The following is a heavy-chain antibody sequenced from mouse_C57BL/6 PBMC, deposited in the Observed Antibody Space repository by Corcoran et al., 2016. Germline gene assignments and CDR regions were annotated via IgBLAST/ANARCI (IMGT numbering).Heavy chain of an antibody. CDR1: GYTFTDYY. J-gene: IGHJ1*03. CDR2: INPNNGGT. D-gene: IGHD1-1*01. CDR3: ARTYYGSSYEYFDV. V-gene: IGHV1-19*01. Sequence: EVQLQQSGPVLVKPGASVKMSCKASGYTFTDYYMNWVKQSHGKSLEWIGVINPNNGGTSYNQKFKGKATLTVDKSSSTAYMELRSLTSEDSAVYYCARTYYGSSYEYFDVWGTGTTVTVSS.